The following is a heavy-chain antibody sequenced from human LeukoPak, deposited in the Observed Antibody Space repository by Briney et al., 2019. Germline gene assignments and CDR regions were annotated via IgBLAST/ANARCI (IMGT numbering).Heavy chain of an antibody. Sequence: GGSLRLSCAASGFTFSSYAMSWVRQAPGKGLEWVSVISGSGGTTYYADSLKGRFTISRDNSKNTLYLQMNSLRAEDTAVYYCARVYCSGTSCRDYWGQGTLVTVSS. D-gene: IGHD2-2*01. V-gene: IGHV3-23*01. CDR3: ARVYCSGTSCRDY. CDR2: ISGSGGTT. CDR1: GFTFSSYA. J-gene: IGHJ4*02.